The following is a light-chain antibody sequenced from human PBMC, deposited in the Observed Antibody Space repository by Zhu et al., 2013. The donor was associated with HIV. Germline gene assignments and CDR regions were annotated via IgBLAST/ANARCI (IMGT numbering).Light chain of an antibody. CDR3: AAWDDSLSGPE. J-gene: IGLJ3*02. CDR1: SSNIGSNY. V-gene: IGLV1-47*01. Sequence: QSVLTQPPSASGTPGQRVTISCSGSSSNIGSNYVYWYQQLPGTAPKLLTYRNNQRPSGVPDRFSGSKSGTSASLAISGLRSQDEADYYCAAWDDSLSGPEFGGGTKLTVL. CDR2: RNN.